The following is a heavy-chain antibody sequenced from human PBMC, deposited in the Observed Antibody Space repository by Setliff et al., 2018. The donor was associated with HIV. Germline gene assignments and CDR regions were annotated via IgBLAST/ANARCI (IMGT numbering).Heavy chain of an antibody. CDR1: GYTLTELS. Sequence: ASVKVSCKVSGYTLTELSIHWVRQAPGKGLEWMGGFDPEDDETIYAQKFQGRVTMTEDTSTDTAYMDLSSLTSEDTAVYYCVIRKAGSGGSRPIDYWGQGTPVTVSS. CDR2: FDPEDDET. V-gene: IGHV1-24*01. D-gene: IGHD6-19*01. CDR3: VIRKAGSGGSRPIDY. J-gene: IGHJ4*02.